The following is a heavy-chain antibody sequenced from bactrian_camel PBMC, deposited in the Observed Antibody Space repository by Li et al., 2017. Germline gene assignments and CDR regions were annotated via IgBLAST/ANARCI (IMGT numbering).Heavy chain of an antibody. CDR1: EDTSGPYC. D-gene: IGHD3*01. V-gene: IGHV3-3*01. CDR2: VAPSGKT. CDR3: AASLNRVCFLGPSRYNH. J-gene: IGHJ4*01. Sequence: HVQLVESGGGSVQTGGSLRLSCAVSEDTSGPYCMGWFRQAPGKEREGVATVAPSGKTYYADSVKGRFTISQDNAKNTIYLQMNSLKPEDSATYYCAASLNRVCFLGPSRYNHWGQGTQVTVS.